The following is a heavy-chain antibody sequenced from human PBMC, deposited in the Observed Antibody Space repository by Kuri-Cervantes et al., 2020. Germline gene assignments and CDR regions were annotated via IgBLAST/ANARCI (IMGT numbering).Heavy chain of an antibody. CDR3: ARGDYYDSSGYGFYFDY. V-gene: IGHV4-4*07. CDR1: GGSISSYY. Sequence: SETLSLTCTVSGGSISSYYWSWIRQPAGKGLEWSGRIYTSGSTNYNPSLKSRVTMSVDTSKNQFSLKLSSVTAADTAVYYCARGDYYDSSGYGFYFDYWGQGTLVTVSS. CDR2: IYTSGST. D-gene: IGHD3-22*01. J-gene: IGHJ4*02.